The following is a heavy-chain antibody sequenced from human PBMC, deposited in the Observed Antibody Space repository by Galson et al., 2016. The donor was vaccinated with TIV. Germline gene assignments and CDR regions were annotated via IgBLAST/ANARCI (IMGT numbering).Heavy chain of an antibody. V-gene: IGHV1-2*02. CDR3: ARDGPNRNYYYYYMDV. CDR1: GYTFTGYY. Sequence: SVKVSCKASGYTFTGYYMHWVRQAPGQGLEWMGWINPNSGGTNYAQKFQGRVAMTRDTSISTAYMELSSLRSDDTAVYYCARDGPNRNYYYYYMDVWGKGTTVTVSS. J-gene: IGHJ6*03. CDR2: INPNSGGT. D-gene: IGHD1-14*01.